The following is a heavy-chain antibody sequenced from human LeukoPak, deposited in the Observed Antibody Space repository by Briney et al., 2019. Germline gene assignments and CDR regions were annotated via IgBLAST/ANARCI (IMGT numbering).Heavy chain of an antibody. D-gene: IGHD3-22*01. V-gene: IGHV3-23*01. CDR3: AKEETYYYDSSGYSPGFRDAFDI. Sequence: GGSLRLSCAASGFTFSSYAMSWVRQAPGKGLEWVSAISGSGGSTYYADSVKGRFTISRDNSKNTLYLQMNSLRAEDTAVYYCAKEETYYYDSSGYSPGFRDAFDIWGQGTMVTVSS. J-gene: IGHJ3*02. CDR1: GFTFSSYA. CDR2: ISGSGGST.